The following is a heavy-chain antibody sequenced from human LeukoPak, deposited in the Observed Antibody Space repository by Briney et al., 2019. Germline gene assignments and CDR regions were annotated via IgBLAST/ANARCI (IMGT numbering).Heavy chain of an antibody. CDR2: IIPILGIA. Sequence: SVKVSCKAPGGTFSSYAISWVRQAPGQGLEWMGRIIPILGIANYAQKFQGRVTITADKSTSIAYMELSSLRSEDTAVYYCARTLHYDILTGYERYNWFDPWGQGTLVTVSS. CDR3: ARTLHYDILTGYERYNWFDP. J-gene: IGHJ5*02. D-gene: IGHD3-9*01. V-gene: IGHV1-69*04. CDR1: GGTFSSYA.